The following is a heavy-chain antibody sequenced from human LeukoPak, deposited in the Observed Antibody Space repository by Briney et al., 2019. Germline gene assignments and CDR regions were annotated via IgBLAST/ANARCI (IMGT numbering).Heavy chain of an antibody. CDR2: TYYKSKWHN. CDR1: GFGISVSSDV. Sequence: SQTLSFNCAGSGFGISVSSDVWNWVRQSPSRGLERLGRTYYKSKWHNYYAGSVKSRITISPDTSTNPLSLHMNSVTPEDTAVYYCARDADWGYDAYDIWGQGTMGTVSS. CDR3: ARDADWGYDAYDI. V-gene: IGHV6-1*01. D-gene: IGHD7-27*01. J-gene: IGHJ3*02.